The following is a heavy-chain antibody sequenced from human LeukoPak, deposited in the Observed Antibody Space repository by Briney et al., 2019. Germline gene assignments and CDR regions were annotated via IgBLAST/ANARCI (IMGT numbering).Heavy chain of an antibody. V-gene: IGHV3-48*03. CDR3: ARDDDQGYFAGARPLDH. CDR2: ITSTGSNR. J-gene: IGHJ4*02. CDR1: GFTFRAYE. D-gene: IGHD3-9*01. Sequence: GGSLRLSCAASGFTFRAYEMNWVRQAPGKGPEWISYITSTGSNRYYADSVKGRFTISRDNPSNSLFLHMNNLRVDDTAIYYCARDDDQGYFAGARPLDHWGLGTLVTVSS.